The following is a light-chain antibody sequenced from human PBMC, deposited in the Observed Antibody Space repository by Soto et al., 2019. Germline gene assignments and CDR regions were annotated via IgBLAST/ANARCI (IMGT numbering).Light chain of an antibody. CDR1: QSISSW. Sequence: DIQMTQSPSTLSASVGDRVTITCRASQSISSWLAWYQQKPGKAPKLLIYKASSLESGVPSRFSGSGAGTEFTLTISSLQHDDFATYYCQQYNISPTFGQGTKVEIK. V-gene: IGKV1-5*03. CDR3: QQYNISPT. J-gene: IGKJ1*01. CDR2: KAS.